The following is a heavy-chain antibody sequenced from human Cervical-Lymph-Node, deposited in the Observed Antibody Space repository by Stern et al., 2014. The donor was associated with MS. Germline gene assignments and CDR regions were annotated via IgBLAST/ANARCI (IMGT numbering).Heavy chain of an antibody. CDR1: GFIFRSFA. J-gene: IGHJ5*02. CDR2: ISSDGNKK. Sequence: QVQLVESGGGVVQPGRSLRLSCAASGFIFRSFAMHWVRQAPGKGLDWVTVISSDGNKKYYADSVKGRFTISRDNSKNTLYLQMNSLRAEDTAVYYCVREHPKIWFGESGWFDPWGQGTLVTVSS. D-gene: IGHD3-10*01. V-gene: IGHV3-30*04. CDR3: VREHPKIWFGESGWFDP.